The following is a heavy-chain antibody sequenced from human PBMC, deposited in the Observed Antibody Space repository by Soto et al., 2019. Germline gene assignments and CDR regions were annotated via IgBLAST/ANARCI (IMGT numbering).Heavy chain of an antibody. CDR1: GFTFSSYE. CDR2: ISSAGDSS. J-gene: IGHJ4*02. CDR3: ARVSCSTTTPHAFAFDF. Sequence: GGSLRLSCAASGFTFSSYEMNWVRQAPGKTLEWVSYISSAGDSSYYADSVKSRFTISRDNAKTSLYLKMNRLSVEDTAVYYSARVSCSTTTPHAFAFDFWGQGTMVTVSS. V-gene: IGHV3-48*03. D-gene: IGHD1-1*01.